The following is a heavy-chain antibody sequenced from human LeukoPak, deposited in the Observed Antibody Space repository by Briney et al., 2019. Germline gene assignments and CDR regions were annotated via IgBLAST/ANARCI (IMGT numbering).Heavy chain of an antibody. Sequence: SSQTLSLTCTVSGGSISSGDYYWSWIRQPPGKGPEWIGYIYHSGSTYYNPSLRSRVSISVFTSNNQFSLTLISVTAADTAVYYCARNLVPYFGELDPWGRGTLVTVSS. CDR1: GGSISSGDYY. CDR3: ARNLVPYFGELDP. V-gene: IGHV4-30-4*01. J-gene: IGHJ5*02. CDR2: IYHSGST. D-gene: IGHD3-10*01.